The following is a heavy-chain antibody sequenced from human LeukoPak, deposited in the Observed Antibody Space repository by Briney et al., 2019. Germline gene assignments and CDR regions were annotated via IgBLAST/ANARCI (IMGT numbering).Heavy chain of an antibody. Sequence: PSETLSLTCTVSGGSISSKSFFWGWIRQPPGKGLEWIGSINYSGMTYYYPSLKSRVTISEDTSKNQFYLKLNSVTAADTAVYYCARDVPSGLFDHWGQGSLVTVSS. V-gene: IGHV4-39*07. CDR1: GGSISSKSFF. J-gene: IGHJ4*02. CDR2: INYSGMT. CDR3: ARDVPSGLFDH. D-gene: IGHD3-10*01.